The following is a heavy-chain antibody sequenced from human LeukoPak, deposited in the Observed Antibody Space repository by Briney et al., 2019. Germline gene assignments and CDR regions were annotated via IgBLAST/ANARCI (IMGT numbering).Heavy chain of an antibody. CDR1: GGSISSYY. CDR3: ARLRLAAAGRHFDY. CDR2: IYYSGGT. Sequence: SETLSLTCTVSGGSISSYYWSWIRQPPGKGLEWIGYIYYSGGTNYNPSLKSRVTISVDTSKNQFSLKLSSVTAADTAVYYCARLRLAAAGRHFDYWGQGTLVTVSS. V-gene: IGHV4-59*01. D-gene: IGHD6-13*01. J-gene: IGHJ4*02.